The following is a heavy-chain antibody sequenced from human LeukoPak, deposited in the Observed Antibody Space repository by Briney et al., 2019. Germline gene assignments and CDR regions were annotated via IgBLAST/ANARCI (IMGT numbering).Heavy chain of an antibody. V-gene: IGHV3-66*01. J-gene: IGHJ4*02. CDR3: ARGSDGWSAFDY. CDR1: EFTVSTNY. D-gene: IGHD6-19*01. CDR2: IYSTGGK. Sequence: GGSLRLSCAASEFTVSTNYMTWVRQAPGKGLEWVSIIYSTGGKYYADSVKGRFTISRDNSKHTLYLQMNSLRGDDTAVYYCARGSDGWSAFDYWGQGILVTVSS.